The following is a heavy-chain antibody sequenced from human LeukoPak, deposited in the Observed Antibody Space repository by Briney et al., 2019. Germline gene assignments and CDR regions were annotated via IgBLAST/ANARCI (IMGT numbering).Heavy chain of an antibody. Sequence: SETLSLTCTVSGGSISRYYWSWIRQPPGKGLEWIGYVYNSQSTNYNPSLKSRVTISVDTSKNQFSLKLSSVTAADTAVYYCARDRGGSGFAFDYWGQGTLVTVSS. CDR2: VYNSQST. CDR1: GGSISRYY. CDR3: ARDRGGSGFAFDY. D-gene: IGHD5-12*01. V-gene: IGHV4-59*01. J-gene: IGHJ4*02.